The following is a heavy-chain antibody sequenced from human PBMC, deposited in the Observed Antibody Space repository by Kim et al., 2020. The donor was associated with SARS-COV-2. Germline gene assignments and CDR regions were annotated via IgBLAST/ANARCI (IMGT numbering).Heavy chain of an antibody. CDR2: ISPSGGNT. D-gene: IGHD3-16*01. J-gene: IGHJ6*02. Sequence: GGSLRLSCAASGFTFRSYLMTWVRQAPGKGLEWVSAISPSGGNTHYADSVKGRFIISRDNSKNTLFLFMNNLRVADMAIYYCAKDWGRDYYQHYGLDAWGQGTTVTVS. CDR1: GFTFRSYL. V-gene: IGHV3-23*01. CDR3: AKDWGRDYYQHYGLDA.